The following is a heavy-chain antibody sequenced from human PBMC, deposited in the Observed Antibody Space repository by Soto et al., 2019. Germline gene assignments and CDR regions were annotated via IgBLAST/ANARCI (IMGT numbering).Heavy chain of an antibody. CDR1: GGTFSSYA. CDR3: ARPVKDTVDTGDWYFDL. CDR2: IIPIFGTA. V-gene: IGHV1-69*12. J-gene: IGHJ2*01. D-gene: IGHD5-18*01. Sequence: QVQLVQSGAEVKKPGSSVKVSCKASGGTFSSYAISWVRQAPGQGLEWMGGIIPIFGTANYAQKFQGRVTITADESTSTAYSELSSLRSEDTAVYYGARPVKDTVDTGDWYFDLWGRGTLVTVSS.